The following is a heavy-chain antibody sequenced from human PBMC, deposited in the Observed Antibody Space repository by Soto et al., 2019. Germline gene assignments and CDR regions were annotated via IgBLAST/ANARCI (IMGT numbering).Heavy chain of an antibody. CDR1: GYTFTSYG. J-gene: IGHJ4*02. D-gene: IGHD3-22*01. CDR2: ISTYNGNT. CDR3: ARDFGGKRSYYDSSAYEYYFDY. Sequence: ASVKVSCKASGYTFTSYGISWVRQAPGQGLEWMGWISTYNGNTKYAQKLQGRVTMTTGTSTSKVYMELRSLRSDDTAVYYCARDFGGKRSYYDSSAYEYYFDYWGQGTLVTVSS. V-gene: IGHV1-18*01.